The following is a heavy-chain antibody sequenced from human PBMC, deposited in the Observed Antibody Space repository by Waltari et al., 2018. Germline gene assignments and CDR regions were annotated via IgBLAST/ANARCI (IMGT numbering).Heavy chain of an antibody. CDR2: ISYDGSNK. J-gene: IGHJ5*02. CDR3: AKDRMTPAGWFDP. Sequence: QVQLVESGGGVVQPGRSLRLSCAASGFTFSSYGMHWVRQAPGKGLEWVAVISYDGSNKYYADSVKGRFTISRDNSKNTLYLQMNSLRAEDTAVYYCAKDRMTPAGWFDPWGQGTLVTVSS. CDR1: GFTFSSYG. D-gene: IGHD6-19*01. V-gene: IGHV3-30*18.